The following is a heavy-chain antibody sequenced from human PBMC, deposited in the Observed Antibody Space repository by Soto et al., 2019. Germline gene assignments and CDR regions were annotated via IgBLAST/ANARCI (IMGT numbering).Heavy chain of an antibody. V-gene: IGHV5-10-1*01. CDR2: IDPSDSQT. J-gene: IGHJ4*02. CDR1: GYSFAGYW. Sequence: GESLKISCKGSGYSFAGYWITWVRQKPGKGLEWMGRIDPSDSQTYYSPSFRGHVTISVTKSITTVFLQWSSLRASDTAMYYCARQIYDSDTGPNFQYYFDPSGQAPPVTVSS. D-gene: IGHD3-22*01. CDR3: ARQIYDSDTGPNFQYYFDP.